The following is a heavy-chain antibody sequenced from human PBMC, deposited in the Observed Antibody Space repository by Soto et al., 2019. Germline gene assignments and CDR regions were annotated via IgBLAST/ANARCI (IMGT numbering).Heavy chain of an antibody. V-gene: IGHV4-31*03. CDR1: GGSISSGGYY. Sequence: SETLSLTCTVSGGSISSGGYYWSWIRQHPGKGLEWIGYIYYSGSTYYNPSLKSRVTISVDTSKNQFSLKLSSVTAADTAVYYCARVPGVYYYDSSGYPAERYFDYWGQGTLVTVSA. D-gene: IGHD3-22*01. CDR3: ARVPGVYYYDSSGYPAERYFDY. J-gene: IGHJ4*02. CDR2: IYYSGST.